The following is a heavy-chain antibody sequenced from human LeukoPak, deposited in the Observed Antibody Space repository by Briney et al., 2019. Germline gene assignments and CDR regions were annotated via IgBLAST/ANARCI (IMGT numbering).Heavy chain of an antibody. J-gene: IGHJ4*02. CDR2: INSDRSST. V-gene: IGHV3-74*01. D-gene: IGHD5-18*01. Sequence: GGSLRLSCAASGFTFSSYWMHWVRQAPGKGLVWVSRINSDRSSTSYADSVKGRFTISRDNAKNTLYLQMNSLRAEDTAVYYCARALYGYITDFDYWGQGTLVTVSS. CDR1: GFTFSSYW. CDR3: ARALYGYITDFDY.